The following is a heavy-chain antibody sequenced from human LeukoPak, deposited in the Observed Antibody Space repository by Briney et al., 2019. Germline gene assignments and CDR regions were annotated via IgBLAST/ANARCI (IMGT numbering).Heavy chain of an antibody. J-gene: IGHJ6*02. CDR3: ARRKITLYYYYGMDV. CDR1: GGSISSSSYY. D-gene: IGHD1-14*01. V-gene: IGHV4-39*01. CDR2: IYYSGST. Sequence: SETLSLTCTVSGGSISSSSYYWGWLRQPPGKGLEWIGSIYYSGSTYYNPSLKSRVTISVDTSKNQFSLKLSSVTAADTAVYYCARRKITLYYYYGMDVWGQGTTVTVSS.